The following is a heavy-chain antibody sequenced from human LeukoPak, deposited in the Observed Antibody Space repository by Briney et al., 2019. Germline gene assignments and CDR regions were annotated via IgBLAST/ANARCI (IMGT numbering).Heavy chain of an antibody. D-gene: IGHD4-23*01. CDR3: ARDREGTVAYFDY. V-gene: IGHV1-69*13. Sequence: ASVKVSCKASGGTFSSYAISWVRQAPGQGLEWMGGIIPIFDTANYAQKFQGRVTVTADESTSTAYMELGSLRSEDTAVYYCARDREGTVAYFDYWGQGTLVTVSS. J-gene: IGHJ4*02. CDR2: IIPIFDTA. CDR1: GGTFSSYA.